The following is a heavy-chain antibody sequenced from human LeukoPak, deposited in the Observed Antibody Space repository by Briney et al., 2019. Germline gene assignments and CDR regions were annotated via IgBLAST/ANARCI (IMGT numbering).Heavy chain of an antibody. CDR3: ARDVPYYYESSGYYSLGFDI. V-gene: IGHV3-66*01. CDR1: GFTVSSKY. D-gene: IGHD3-22*01. J-gene: IGHJ3*02. CDR2: IYSDGNT. Sequence: PGGSLRLSCAASGFTVSSKYMSWVRRPPGTGLEWVLVIYSDGNTYYADSVKGRFTISRDNSKNTVYLQMNSLRAEDTAVYYCARDVPYYYESSGYYSLGFDIWGQGTMVTVSS.